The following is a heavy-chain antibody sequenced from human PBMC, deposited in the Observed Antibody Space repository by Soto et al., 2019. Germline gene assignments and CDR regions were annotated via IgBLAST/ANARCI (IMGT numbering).Heavy chain of an antibody. CDR1: GFMFSTYL. J-gene: IGHJ6*02. Sequence: GGSLRLSCTASGFMFSTYLMSWVRQAPGKGLEWVANIRQGGNEKFYVDSVKGRFTISRDSAKKSLYLQMNSLRAEDTAVYYCVGALTYEVPYYYYGMDVWGQGTTVTVS. CDR3: VGALTYEVPYYYYGMDV. V-gene: IGHV3-7*01. CDR2: IRQGGNEK. D-gene: IGHD3-16*01.